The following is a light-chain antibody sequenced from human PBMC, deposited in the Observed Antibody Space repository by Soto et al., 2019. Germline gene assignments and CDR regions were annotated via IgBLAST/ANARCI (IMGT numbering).Light chain of an antibody. CDR2: GAS. V-gene: IGKV3-20*01. CDR3: QQYGSSLLFT. J-gene: IGKJ3*01. Sequence: EIVLTQSPATLSLSPGERATLSCRASQSVSSGYLAWYHQKPGQAPRLLIYGASSRATGIPDKFSGSGSGTDFTLTISRLEPEDFAVYYCQQYGSSLLFTFGPGTKVDIK. CDR1: QSVSSGY.